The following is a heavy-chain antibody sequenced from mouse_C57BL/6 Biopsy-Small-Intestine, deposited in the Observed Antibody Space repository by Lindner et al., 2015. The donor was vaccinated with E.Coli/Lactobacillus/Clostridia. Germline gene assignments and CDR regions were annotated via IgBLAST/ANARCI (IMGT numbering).Heavy chain of an antibody. Sequence: VQLQESGAELVRPGTSVKVSCKASGFASTNHLIEWVKQRPGQGLEWIGRIDPQDDETEYAPKFQGKATITADTSSNTAYLQLSSLTSEDTAVYYCARMAPLDYWGQGTTLTVSS. V-gene: IGHV1-54*02. D-gene: IGHD2-3*01. CDR3: ARMAPLDY. CDR2: IDPQDDET. J-gene: IGHJ2*01. CDR1: GFASTNHL.